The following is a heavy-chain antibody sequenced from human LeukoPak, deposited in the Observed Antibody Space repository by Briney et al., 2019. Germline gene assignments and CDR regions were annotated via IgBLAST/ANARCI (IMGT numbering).Heavy chain of an antibody. CDR3: TTGIVRED. CDR2: TRNKANSYTT. V-gene: IGHV3-72*01. D-gene: IGHD2/OR15-2a*01. Sequence: GGSLRLSCAASGFTFSDHYMDWVRQAPGKGLEWVGRTRNKANSYTTEYAASVKGRFTISRDDSKNTLYLQMNSLKTEDTAVYYCTTGIVREDWGQGTMVTVSS. CDR1: GFTFSDHY. J-gene: IGHJ3*01.